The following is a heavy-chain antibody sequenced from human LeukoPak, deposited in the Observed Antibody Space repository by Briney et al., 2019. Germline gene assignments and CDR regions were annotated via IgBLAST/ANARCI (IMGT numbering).Heavy chain of an antibody. D-gene: IGHD3-22*01. Sequence: PGASVKVSCKASGYTFTSYGISWVRQAPGQGLEWMGWISAYNGNTNYAQKLQGRVTMTTDKSTSTAYMELSSLRSEDTAVYYCARDSSGYYRSDWYFDLWGRGTLVTVSS. CDR2: ISAYNGNT. V-gene: IGHV1-18*01. J-gene: IGHJ2*01. CDR1: GYTFTSYG. CDR3: ARDSSGYYRSDWYFDL.